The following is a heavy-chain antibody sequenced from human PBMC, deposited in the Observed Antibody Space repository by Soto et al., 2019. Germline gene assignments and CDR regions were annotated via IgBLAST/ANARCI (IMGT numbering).Heavy chain of an antibody. D-gene: IGHD3-16*02. CDR1: GFTFSSYA. Sequence: PGGPLRLSCAASGFTFSSYAMSWVRQAPGKGLEWVSAISGSGGSTYYADSVKGRFTISRDNSKNTLYLQMNSLRAEDTAVYYCAKDRSQNDDYIWGSYRMSAFDIWGQGTMVTVSS. V-gene: IGHV3-23*01. CDR2: ISGSGGST. CDR3: AKDRSQNDDYIWGSYRMSAFDI. J-gene: IGHJ3*02.